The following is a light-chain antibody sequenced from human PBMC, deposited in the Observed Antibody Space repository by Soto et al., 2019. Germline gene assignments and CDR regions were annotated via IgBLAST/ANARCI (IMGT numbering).Light chain of an antibody. J-gene: IGKJ2*01. CDR2: DVS. CDR1: QDITLY. V-gene: IGKV1-33*01. Sequence: DIQMTQSPSSLSASVGDRVTITCQASQDITLYLNWYQHKPGKAPNLLIHDVSTLEPGVPARFSGRGSGTTFTLTIINLQPEDVATYYCQQYDSRPNTCGQGTKVDIK. CDR3: QQYDSRPNT.